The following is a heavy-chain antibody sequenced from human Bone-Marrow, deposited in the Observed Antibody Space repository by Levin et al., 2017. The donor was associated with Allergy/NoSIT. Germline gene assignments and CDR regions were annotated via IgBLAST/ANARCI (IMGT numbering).Heavy chain of an antibody. Sequence: SETLSLTCTVSGGSVSSGTYYWSWIRQPPGKGLEWIGYINYRGGTNYNPSLKSRVTISVDTSKNELSLKLTSVTAADTAVYYCARNRIIVSGGKDYYYGMDVWGQGTTVTVSS. J-gene: IGHJ6*02. CDR2: INYRGGT. CDR1: GGSVSSGTYY. V-gene: IGHV4-61*01. D-gene: IGHD5/OR15-5a*01. CDR3: ARNRIIVSGGKDYYYGMDV.